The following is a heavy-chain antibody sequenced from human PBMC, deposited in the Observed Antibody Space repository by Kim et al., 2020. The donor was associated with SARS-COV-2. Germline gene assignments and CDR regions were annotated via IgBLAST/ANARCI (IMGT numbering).Heavy chain of an antibody. V-gene: IGHV3-74*01. Sequence: GGSLRLSCAASGFTFSDRWMHWVRQAPGQGLVWVSGINGDGTRTNYADSVKGRFTISRDNVENTLYLQMNSLRDEDTAIYYCTRDPTKSKYYRFDPWGHGTLVIVSS. J-gene: IGHJ5*02. CDR2: INGDGTRT. D-gene: IGHD3-10*01. CDR3: TRDPTKSKYYRFDP. CDR1: GFTFSDRW.